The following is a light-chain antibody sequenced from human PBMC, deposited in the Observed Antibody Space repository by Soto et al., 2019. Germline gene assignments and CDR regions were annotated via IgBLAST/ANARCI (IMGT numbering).Light chain of an antibody. CDR1: QSVSTK. Sequence: EMVMTQSPATLSVSLGERATLSCRASQSVSTKLVWYQQKPGQAPRLLIYGASTRATGIPARCSGSGSGTEFALTISSLQSEDFAVYYCQQHDQGWTFGQGTKVEIK. V-gene: IGKV3-15*01. CDR2: GAS. CDR3: QQHDQGWT. J-gene: IGKJ1*01.